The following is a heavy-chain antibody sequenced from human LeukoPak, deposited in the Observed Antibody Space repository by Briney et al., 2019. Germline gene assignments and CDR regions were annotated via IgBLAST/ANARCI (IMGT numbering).Heavy chain of an antibody. CDR3: ARGPTVGSGDY. Sequence: SETLSLTCTVSGGSISSSSYYWGWIRQPPGKGLEWIGSIYYSGSTYYNPSLKSRVTISVDTSKNQFSLKLSSVTAADTAVYYCARGPTVGSGDYWGQGTLVTVSS. D-gene: IGHD3-10*01. V-gene: IGHV4-39*01. CDR2: IYYSGST. CDR1: GGSISSSSYY. J-gene: IGHJ4*02.